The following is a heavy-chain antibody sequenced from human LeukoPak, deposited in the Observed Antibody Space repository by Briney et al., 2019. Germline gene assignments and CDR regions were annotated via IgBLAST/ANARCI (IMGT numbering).Heavy chain of an antibody. V-gene: IGHV3-53*01. CDR1: GFTVSSMY. J-gene: IGHJ5*02. Sequence: GGSLRLSCAAAGFTVSSMYISWVRQAPGKGPEWVSVIYSDGSTFYADSVKGRFTISRDTSKNTLYLQMNSLRAEDTAVYYCARGGVEMATIGGYWFDPWGQGTLVTVSS. D-gene: IGHD5-24*01. CDR2: IYSDGST. CDR3: ARGGVEMATIGGYWFDP.